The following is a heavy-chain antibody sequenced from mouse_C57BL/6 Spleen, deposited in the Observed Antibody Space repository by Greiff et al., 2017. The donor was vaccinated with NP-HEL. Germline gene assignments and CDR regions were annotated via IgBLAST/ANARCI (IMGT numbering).Heavy chain of an antibody. J-gene: IGHJ2*01. Sequence: VQLQQSGPELVKPGASVKIPCKASGYTFTDYNMDWVKQSHGKSLEWIGDINPNNGGTIYNQKFKGKATLTVDKSSSTVYMELRSLTSEDTAVYYCARRDYYGTYYFDYWGQGTTLTVSS. CDR3: ARRDYYGTYYFDY. V-gene: IGHV1-18*01. CDR2: INPNNGGT. CDR1: GYTFTDYN. D-gene: IGHD1-1*01.